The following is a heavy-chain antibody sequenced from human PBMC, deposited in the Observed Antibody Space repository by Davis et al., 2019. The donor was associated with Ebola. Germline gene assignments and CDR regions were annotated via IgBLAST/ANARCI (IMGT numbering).Heavy chain of an antibody. V-gene: IGHV1-69*13. CDR2: IIPIFGTA. J-gene: IGHJ4*02. D-gene: IGHD2-21*02. CDR3: ARATYCGGDCYFSFDY. Sequence: SVKVSCKASGYTFTSYGISWVRQAPGQGLEWMGGIIPIFGTANYAQKFQGRVTITADESTNTAYMELSSLRSEDTAVYYCARATYCGGDCYFSFDYWGQGTLVTVSS. CDR1: GYTFTSYG.